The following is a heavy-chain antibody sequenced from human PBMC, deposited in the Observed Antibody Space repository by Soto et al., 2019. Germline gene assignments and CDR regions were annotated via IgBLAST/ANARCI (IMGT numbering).Heavy chain of an antibody. J-gene: IGHJ6*02. CDR3: AKDQSIAALPPSYYYGMDV. CDR2: ISYDGSNK. CDR1: GFTFSSYG. V-gene: IGHV3-30*18. D-gene: IGHD6-6*01. Sequence: PRGSLRLSCAPSGFTFSSYGLHWVRQAPGTGLEWVAVISYDGSNKYYADSVKGRFTISRDNSKNTLYLQMNSLRAEDTAVYYCAKDQSIAALPPSYYYGMDVWGQGTTVTVSS.